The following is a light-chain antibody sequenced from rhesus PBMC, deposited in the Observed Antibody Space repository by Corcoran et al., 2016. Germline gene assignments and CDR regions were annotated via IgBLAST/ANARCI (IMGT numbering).Light chain of an antibody. V-gene: IGLV2-32*02. CDR2: EVT. J-gene: IGLJ2*01. CDR3: SSYAGSNTL. CDR1: RSDIGAYNY. Sequence: QAALTQPRSVSGSPGQSVTISCTGTRSDIGAYNYVSWYQQHPGTAPKVMIYEVTKRPSGGSNRFSGSKSGNTASLTISGLQAEDGADYYCSSYAGSNTLFGGGTRLTVL.